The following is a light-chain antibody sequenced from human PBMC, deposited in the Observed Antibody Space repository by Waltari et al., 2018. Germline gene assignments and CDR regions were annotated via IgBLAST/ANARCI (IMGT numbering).Light chain of an antibody. CDR3: QQYGVPPFT. J-gene: IGKJ3*01. CDR1: QSFNSVY. Sequence: EIVLTQSPGTLSLSSGERATLSCRVSQSFNSVYLAWYQQKPGQAPRLLIYGASSRATDTPDRFSGSASGTDFTLTISRLEPEDFAVYYCQQYGVPPFTFGPGTRVDIK. CDR2: GAS. V-gene: IGKV3-20*01.